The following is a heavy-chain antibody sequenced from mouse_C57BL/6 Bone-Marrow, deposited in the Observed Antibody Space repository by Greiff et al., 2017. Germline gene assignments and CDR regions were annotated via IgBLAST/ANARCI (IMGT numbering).Heavy chain of an antibody. D-gene: IGHD2-5*01. J-gene: IGHJ4*01. Sequence: EVQLVQSGGGLVKPGGSVKLSCKASGFTFTSYAIAWVSQTPGKRLEWVGNISAGGGYTYYPENVKGRITISTDNTKNNPYLQMSNLKSEDTAMYYCARRNSNYLYAMDYWGQGTTLTVSS. CDR3: ARRNSNYLYAMDY. V-gene: IGHV5-4*01. CDR2: ISAGGGYT. CDR1: GFTFTSYA.